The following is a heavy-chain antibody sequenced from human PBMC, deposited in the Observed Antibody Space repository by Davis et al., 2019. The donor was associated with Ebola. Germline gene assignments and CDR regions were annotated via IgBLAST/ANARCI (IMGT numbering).Heavy chain of an antibody. D-gene: IGHD5-12*01. CDR2: ISYDGSNK. Sequence: GESLKISCAASGFTFSSYGMHWVRQAPGKGLEWVAVISYDGSNKYYADSVKGRFTISRDNSKNTLYLQMNSLRAEDTAVYYCAKLGSGLRPVYYYYGMDVWGQGTTVTVSS. CDR1: GFTFSSYG. CDR3: AKLGSGLRPVYYYYGMDV. V-gene: IGHV3-30*18. J-gene: IGHJ6*02.